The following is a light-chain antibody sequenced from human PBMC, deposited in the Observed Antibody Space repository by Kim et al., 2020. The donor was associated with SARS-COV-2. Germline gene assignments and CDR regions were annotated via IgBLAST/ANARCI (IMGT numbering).Light chain of an antibody. J-gene: IGKJ2*01. CDR1: QSVLYSSNNKNY. CDR3: QQYYSTPNT. Sequence: RATINCKSSQSVLYSSNNKNYLAWYQQKPGQPPKLLIYWASTRESWVPDRFSGSGSGTDFTLTISSLQAEDVAVYYCQQYYSTPNTFGQGTKLEI. V-gene: IGKV4-1*01. CDR2: WAS.